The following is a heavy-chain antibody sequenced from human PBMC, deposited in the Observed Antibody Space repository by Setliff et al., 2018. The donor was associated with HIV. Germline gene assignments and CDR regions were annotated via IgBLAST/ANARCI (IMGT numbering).Heavy chain of an antibody. CDR2: ISAYNGNT. Sequence: ASVKVSCKASGYTFTSYGISWVRQAPGQGLEWMGWISAYNGNTNYAQKLQGRVTMTTDTSTSTAYMELRSLRSDDTAVYYCAGGGFTMIVVGEDAFDIWGQGTMVTVSS. CDR1: GYTFTSYG. J-gene: IGHJ3*02. D-gene: IGHD3-22*01. CDR3: AGGGFTMIVVGEDAFDI. V-gene: IGHV1-18*01.